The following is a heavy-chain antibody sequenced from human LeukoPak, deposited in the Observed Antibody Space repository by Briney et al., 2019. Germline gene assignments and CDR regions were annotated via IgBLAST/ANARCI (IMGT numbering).Heavy chain of an antibody. CDR1: GGSFSGYY. D-gene: IGHD4-11*01. CDR2: TNPSGST. CDR3: ARGPRADMTTFRTYYYYGMDV. J-gene: IGHJ6*02. V-gene: IGHV4-34*01. Sequence: SETLSLTCAVYGGSFSGYYWSWIRQSPGKGLEWIGETNPSGSTNYNPSLKSRVTISGDTSKNQFSLKLSSVTAADTAVYYCARGPRADMTTFRTYYYYGMDVWGQGTTVTVSS.